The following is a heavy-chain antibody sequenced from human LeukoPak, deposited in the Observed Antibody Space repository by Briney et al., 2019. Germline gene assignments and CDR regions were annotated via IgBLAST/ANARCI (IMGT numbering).Heavy chain of an antibody. Sequence: GGSLRLSCAASGFTFSIYSMNWVRQAPGKGLEWVSSIGGTSSSLYYAPSVKGRFTISRDNARNSLYLQMNSLRAEDTAVYYCVRGALEGGYGSDTWGQGTLVTVSS. CDR3: VRGALEGGYGSDT. D-gene: IGHD1-1*01. CDR2: IGGTSSSL. V-gene: IGHV3-21*01. CDR1: GFTFSIYS. J-gene: IGHJ5*02.